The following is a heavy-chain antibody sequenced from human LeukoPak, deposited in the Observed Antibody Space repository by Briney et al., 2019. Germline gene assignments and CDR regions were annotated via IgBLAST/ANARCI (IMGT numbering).Heavy chain of an antibody. CDR1: ASTFTAYY. J-gene: IGHJ4*02. CDR2: ISPDSGDT. CDR3: ARGSGFGELLFDY. V-gene: IGHV1-2*02. D-gene: IGHD3-10*01. Sequence: ASVKVSCKASASTFTAYYFHWVRQAPGQGLEWMGWISPDSGDTNYAQKFQGRVTMTRDTSISTAYMELSRLRSDDTAVYYCARGSGFGELLFDYWGQGTLVTVSS.